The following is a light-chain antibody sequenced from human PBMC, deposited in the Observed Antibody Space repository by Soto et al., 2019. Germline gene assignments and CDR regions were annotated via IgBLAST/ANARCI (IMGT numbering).Light chain of an antibody. CDR2: GAS. Sequence: EIVMTQSPATLSVSPGERATLSCRASQSVSSNLAWYQQKPGQAPRLLIYGASTRATGIPARFSGSGSETEFTLTISSLQSEDVVVYYCQQYNNWPMTFGQGTKVEIK. V-gene: IGKV3-15*01. J-gene: IGKJ1*01. CDR1: QSVSSN. CDR3: QQYNNWPMT.